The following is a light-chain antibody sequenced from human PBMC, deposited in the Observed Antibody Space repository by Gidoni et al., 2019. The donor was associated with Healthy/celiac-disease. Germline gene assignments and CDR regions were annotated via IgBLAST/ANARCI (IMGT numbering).Light chain of an antibody. CDR3: QQANSFPWT. CDR2: AAS. J-gene: IGKJ1*01. CDR1: QGISSR. V-gene: IGKV1-12*02. Sequence: IQMTQSPSSVSASVGDSVTITRRASQGISSRLAWYQQKPGKAPKLLIYAASSLQSGVPSRFSGSGSGTDFTLTISSLQPEDFATYYCQQANSFPWTFGQGTKVEIK.